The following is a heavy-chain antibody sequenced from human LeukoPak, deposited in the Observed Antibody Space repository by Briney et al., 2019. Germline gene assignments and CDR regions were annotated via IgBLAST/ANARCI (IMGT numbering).Heavy chain of an antibody. D-gene: IGHD4-17*01. CDR1: GYTFTSYG. CDR3: AVSTVTGWFDP. V-gene: IGHV1-18*01. Sequence: ASVKVSCKASGYTFTSYGISWVRQAPGQGLEWMGWISADDGNTNYAQNLQGRVTMTTDTSTSTAYMELRSLRSDDTAVYYCAVSTVTGWFDPWGQGTLVTVSS. CDR2: ISADDGNT. J-gene: IGHJ5*02.